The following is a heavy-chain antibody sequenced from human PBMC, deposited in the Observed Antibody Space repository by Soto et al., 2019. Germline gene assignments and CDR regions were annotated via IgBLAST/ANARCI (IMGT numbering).Heavy chain of an antibody. Sequence: QVQLVQSGAEVKKPGSSVKVSCKASGGTFSSYAISWVRQAPGQGLEWMGGIIPISETTHHAQKFQGRFTITADESKSTAYMELSSLRSENTAVYYCARSQGSSTSLENYYYYYYGMDVWGQWTTVTVSS. J-gene: IGHJ6*02. V-gene: IGHV1-69*01. CDR1: GGTFSSYA. CDR2: IIPISETT. D-gene: IGHD2-2*01. CDR3: ARSQGSSTSLENYYYYYYGMDV.